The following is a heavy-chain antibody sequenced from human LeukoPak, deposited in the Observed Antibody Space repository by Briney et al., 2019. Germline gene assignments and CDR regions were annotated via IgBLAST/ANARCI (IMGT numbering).Heavy chain of an antibody. CDR2: ISSSSSYI. D-gene: IGHD6-6*01. Sequence: GGSLRLSCAASGFTFSSYSMNWVRQAPGKGLEGVSSISSSSSYIYYADSVKGRFTISRDNAKNSLYLQMNSLRAEDTAVYYCARAQSRVAAPFDYWGQGTLVTVSS. V-gene: IGHV3-21*01. J-gene: IGHJ4*02. CDR1: GFTFSSYS. CDR3: ARAQSRVAAPFDY.